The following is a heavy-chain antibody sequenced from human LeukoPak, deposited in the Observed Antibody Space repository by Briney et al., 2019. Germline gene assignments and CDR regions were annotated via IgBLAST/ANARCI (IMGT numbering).Heavy chain of an antibody. Sequence: ASVKVSCKASGYTFTGYYRHWVRQAPGQGLERMGWINPNSGGINYAQKFQGRFTMTRDTSISTAYMELGSLRSDDTAVYYCASRALGRPFDYWGQGTLVTVSS. CDR2: INPNSGGI. D-gene: IGHD3-10*01. CDR1: GYTFTGYY. CDR3: ASRALGRPFDY. J-gene: IGHJ4*02. V-gene: IGHV1-2*02.